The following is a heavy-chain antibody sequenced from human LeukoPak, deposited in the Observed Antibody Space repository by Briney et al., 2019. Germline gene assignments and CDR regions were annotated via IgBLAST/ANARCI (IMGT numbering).Heavy chain of an antibody. CDR2: ISANGGST. D-gene: IGHD6-13*01. J-gene: IGHJ5*02. CDR3: AREGLNLDSSSWYRWFDP. Sequence: GGSLRLSCGASGFTFSSYAMHWVRQAPGKGLEYVSAISANGGSTYYANSVRGRFTISRDNSKNTLFLQMGSLRAEDTAVYYCAREGLNLDSSSWYRWFDPWGQGTLVTVSS. CDR1: GFTFSSYA. V-gene: IGHV3-64*01.